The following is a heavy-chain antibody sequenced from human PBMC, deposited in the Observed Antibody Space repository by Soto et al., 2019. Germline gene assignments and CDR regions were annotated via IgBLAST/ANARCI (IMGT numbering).Heavy chain of an antibody. CDR3: ARGGEGIAAAEPPYYYYYMDV. CDR2: ISSSSSYI. Sequence: GGSLRLSCAASGFTFSSYSMNWVRQAPGKGLEWVSSISSSSSYIYYADSVKGRFTISRDNAKNSLYLQMNSLRAEDTAVYYCARGGEGIAAAEPPYYYYYMDVWGKGTTVTVSS. J-gene: IGHJ6*03. D-gene: IGHD6-13*01. V-gene: IGHV3-21*01. CDR1: GFTFSSYS.